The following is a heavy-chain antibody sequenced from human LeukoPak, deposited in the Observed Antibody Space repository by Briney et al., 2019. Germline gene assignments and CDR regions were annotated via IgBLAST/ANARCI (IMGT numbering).Heavy chain of an antibody. CDR3: ATSIAAAGYFDL. D-gene: IGHD6-13*01. CDR2: IYYSGST. J-gene: IGHJ2*01. Sequence: PSETLSLTCTVSGGSISSYYWSWIRQPPGKGLEWIGYIYYSGSTNYNPSLKSRVTISVDTSKNQFSLKLSSVTAADTAVYYCATSIAAAGYFDLWGRGTLVTVSS. CDR1: GGSISSYY. V-gene: IGHV4-59*01.